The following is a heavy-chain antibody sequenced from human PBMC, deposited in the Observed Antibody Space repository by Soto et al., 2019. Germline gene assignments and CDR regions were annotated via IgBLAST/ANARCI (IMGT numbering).Heavy chain of an antibody. D-gene: IGHD6-6*01. CDR1: GFTFSRYW. J-gene: IGHJ6*03. CDR2: IKQDGSEE. V-gene: IGHV3-7*01. Sequence: EVQLVESGGGLVQPGGSLRLSCAASGFTFSRYWMTWVRQAPGKGLEWVANIKQDGSEEYYVDSVRGRFTISRDNAKVSLFLQMNSLRAEDTGVYYCASGNSSNFYYYYMDVWGKGTTVTVSS. CDR3: ASGNSSNFYYYYMDV.